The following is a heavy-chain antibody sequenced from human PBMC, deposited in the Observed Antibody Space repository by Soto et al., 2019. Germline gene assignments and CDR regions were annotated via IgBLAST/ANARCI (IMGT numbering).Heavy chain of an antibody. D-gene: IGHD6-19*01. CDR3: ARGGLKHSSGWYEVDY. Sequence: QVQLVQSGAEVKKPGASVQGSCKASGYTFTNYAISWVRQAPGQGLEWVGWISDYNVNTNYAQKLQDRVTMTKDTATGPADMELRSLGSDDTAVYYRARGGLKHSSGWYEVDYWGQGTLVTVSS. CDR2: ISDYNVNT. CDR1: GYTFTNYA. V-gene: IGHV1-18*01. J-gene: IGHJ4*02.